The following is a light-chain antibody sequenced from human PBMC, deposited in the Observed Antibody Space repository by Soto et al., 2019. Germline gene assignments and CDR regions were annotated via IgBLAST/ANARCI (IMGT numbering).Light chain of an antibody. V-gene: IGKV1-5*01. CDR3: QQYYSYSRT. CDR2: DVS. Sequence: DIQMTQSPSTLSASVGDRVTITCRASQTVSSWLAWYQQKPGKAPKLLIYDVSSLESGVPSRFSGSGSGKECTLTISSLQPDDFATYYCQQYYSYSRTFGQGTKVEVK. CDR1: QTVSSW. J-gene: IGKJ1*01.